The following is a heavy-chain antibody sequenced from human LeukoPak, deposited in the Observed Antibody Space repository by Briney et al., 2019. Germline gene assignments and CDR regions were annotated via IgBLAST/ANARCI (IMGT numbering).Heavy chain of an antibody. CDR3: AKVLWPQGYYYYGMDV. D-gene: IGHD2/OR15-2a*01. CDR1: GFTFSSYG. Sequence: GRSLRLSCAASGFTFSSYGMHWVRQAPGKGLEWVAVISYDGSNKYYADSVKGRFTISRDNSKNTLYLQMNSLRAEDTAVYYCAKVLWPQGYYYYGMDVWGQGTTVTVSS. V-gene: IGHV3-30*18. J-gene: IGHJ6*02. CDR2: ISYDGSNK.